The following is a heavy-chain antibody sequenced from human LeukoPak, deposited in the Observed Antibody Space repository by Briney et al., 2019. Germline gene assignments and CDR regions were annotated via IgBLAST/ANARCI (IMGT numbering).Heavy chain of an antibody. CDR2: IKEDGSEK. CDR3: ARDLSGGGYDY. J-gene: IGHJ4*02. D-gene: IGHD3-16*01. V-gene: IGHV3-7*03. CDR1: GFTISSYW. Sequence: GGSLRLTCAASGFTISSYWRSWVRQAPGKGLEWVANIKEDGSEKYYVDSVKGRFTISRDNAKNSLYLQMNSLRAEDTAVYYCARDLSGGGYDYWGQGTLVTVSS.